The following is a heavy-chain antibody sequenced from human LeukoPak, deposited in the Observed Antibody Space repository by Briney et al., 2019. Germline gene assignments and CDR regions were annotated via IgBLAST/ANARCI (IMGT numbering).Heavy chain of an antibody. CDR1: GGSISSSSYY. V-gene: IGHV4-39*07. Sequence: SETLSLTCTVSGGSISSSSYYWGWIRQPPGKGLEWIGSMYYSGSTYYNPSLKSRVTISVDTSKNQFSLKLSSVTAADTAVYYCARDRLPGYSYGPRGHDAFDIWGQGTMVTVSS. J-gene: IGHJ3*02. D-gene: IGHD5-18*01. CDR3: ARDRLPGYSYGPRGHDAFDI. CDR2: MYYSGST.